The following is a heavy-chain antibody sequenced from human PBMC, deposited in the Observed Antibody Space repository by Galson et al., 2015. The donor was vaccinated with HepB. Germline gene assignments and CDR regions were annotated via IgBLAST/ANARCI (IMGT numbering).Heavy chain of an antibody. CDR3: AREITRFGVFDY. CDR2: IKQDGSEK. Sequence: SVRLSCAASGFTFSSYWMSWVRQAPGQGLEWVANIKQDGSEKYYVDSVKGRFTISRDTAKNSLYLQMNSLRAKDTAVYYCAREITRFGVFDYWGQGTLVTVSS. CDR1: GFTFSSYW. V-gene: IGHV3-7*01. D-gene: IGHD3-16*01. J-gene: IGHJ4*02.